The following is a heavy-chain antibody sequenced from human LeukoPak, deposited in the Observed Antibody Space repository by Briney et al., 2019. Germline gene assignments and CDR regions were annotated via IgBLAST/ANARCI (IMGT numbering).Heavy chain of an antibody. J-gene: IGHJ5*02. CDR1: GDSVSSNSVT. CDR3: ARRLTQYDCFDP. CDR2: TYYRSTWYN. Sequence: SQTLSLTCAISGDSVSSNSVTWNWIWQSPSRGLEWLGRTYYRSTWYNDYAVSVRGRITVNPDTSKNQFSLYLNSVTPEDTAVYYCARRLTQYDCFDPWGQGILVTVSS. D-gene: IGHD2-2*01. V-gene: IGHV6-1*01.